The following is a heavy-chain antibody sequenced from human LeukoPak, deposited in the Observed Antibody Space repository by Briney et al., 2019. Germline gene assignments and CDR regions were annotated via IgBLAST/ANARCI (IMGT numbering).Heavy chain of an antibody. CDR2: IYYSGST. J-gene: IGHJ4*02. D-gene: IGHD3-10*01. Sequence: TSETLSLTCTVSGGSIGSYYWSWIRQSPGKGLDWIGYIYYSGSTKDNPSLKSRVTISVDTSKNQFSLKLSSVTAADTAVYYCARSYYGSGRYGPQFDYWGQGTLVTVSS. CDR3: ARSYYGSGRYGPQFDY. CDR1: GGSIGSYY. V-gene: IGHV4-59*01.